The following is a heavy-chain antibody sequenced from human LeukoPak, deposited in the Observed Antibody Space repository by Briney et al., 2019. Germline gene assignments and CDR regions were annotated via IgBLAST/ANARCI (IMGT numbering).Heavy chain of an antibody. J-gene: IGHJ4*02. CDR1: GFTFSSYA. V-gene: IGHV3-30*04. CDR2: ISYDGSNK. CDR3: ARDGDAAPAACDY. D-gene: IGHD2-2*01. Sequence: GGSLRLSCAASGFTFSSYAMHWVRQAPGKGLEWVAVISYDGSNKYYADSVKGRFTISRDNAKNSLYLQMNSLGAEDTAVYYCARDGDAAPAACDYWGQGTLVTVSS.